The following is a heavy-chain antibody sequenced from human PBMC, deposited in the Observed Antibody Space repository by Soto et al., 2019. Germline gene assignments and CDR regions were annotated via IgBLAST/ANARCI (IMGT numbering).Heavy chain of an antibody. D-gene: IGHD1-26*01. J-gene: IGHJ5*02. Sequence: SETLSLTCAVSGGSISSDTCSWNWIRQPPGQGLEWIGYIYHSGTTYYNPSLKSRVCISVARSQSQLSLNLTSVTAADTAVYYCAGGNGGYLPDWFDPWGQGTQVTVSS. CDR1: GGSISSDTCS. CDR3: AGGNGGYLPDWFDP. V-gene: IGHV4-30-2*01. CDR2: IYHSGTT.